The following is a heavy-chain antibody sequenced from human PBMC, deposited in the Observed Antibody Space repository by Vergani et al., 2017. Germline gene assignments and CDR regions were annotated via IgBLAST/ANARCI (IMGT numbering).Heavy chain of an antibody. V-gene: IGHV4-59*01. CDR2: IYYSGST. D-gene: IGHD6-13*01. CDR1: GGSISSYY. CDR3: AREGAGYSSSWYRGGFDP. J-gene: IGHJ5*02. Sequence: QVQLQESGPGLVKPSETLSLTCTVSGGSISSYYWSWIRQPPGKGLEWIGYIYYSGSTNYNPSLKSRVTISVDTSKNQFSLKLSSVTAADTAVYYCAREGAGYSSSWYRGGFDPWGQGTLDTVSS.